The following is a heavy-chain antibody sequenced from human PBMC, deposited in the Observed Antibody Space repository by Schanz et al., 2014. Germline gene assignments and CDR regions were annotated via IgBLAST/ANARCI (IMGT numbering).Heavy chain of an antibody. CDR3: AKDLYNYGIFDS. CDR1: GFGFDDYA. Sequence: EVQLVESGGGVVRPGGSLRLSCAASGFGFDDYAMSWVRQAPGKGLEWVSFISSSGTSIYYADSVKGRFTISRDNAKNSLYLQMNSLRADDTAVYYCAKDLYNYGIFDSWGQGTLVNVSS. CDR2: ISSSGTSI. D-gene: IGHD3-16*01. J-gene: IGHJ5*01. V-gene: IGHV3-48*01.